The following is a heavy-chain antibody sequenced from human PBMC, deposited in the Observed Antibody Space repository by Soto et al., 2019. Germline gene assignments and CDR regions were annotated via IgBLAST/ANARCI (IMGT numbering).Heavy chain of an antibody. CDR3: AYSGARGYYYYGMDV. CDR1: GYTFTSYY. J-gene: IGHJ6*02. CDR2: INPSGGST. V-gene: IGHV1-46*01. Sequence: WASVKVSCKASGYTFTSYYMHWVRQAPGQGLEWMGIINPSGGSTSYAQKFQGRVTMTRDTSTSTVYMELSSLRSEDTAVYYCAYSGARGYYYYGMDVWGQGTTVTVSS. D-gene: IGHD2-15*01.